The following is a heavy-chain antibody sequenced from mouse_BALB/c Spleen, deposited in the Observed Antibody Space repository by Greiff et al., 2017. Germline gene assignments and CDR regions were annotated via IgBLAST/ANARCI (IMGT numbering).Heavy chain of an antibody. CDR1: GFSFSSYY. D-gene: IGHD1-1*01. CDR3: ARQGSTTVPYWYFDV. CDR2: INSKCGST. Sequence: EVLLVESGAGLVKLGGSLKLSCAASGFSFSSYYMPWVRQTPGKRLELMAAINSKCGSTYYPDTVKGRITISRDNAKNTLNLQMSSMKSEDTALYDCARQGSTTVPYWYFDVWGAGTTVTVSS. V-gene: IGHV5-6-2*01. J-gene: IGHJ1*01.